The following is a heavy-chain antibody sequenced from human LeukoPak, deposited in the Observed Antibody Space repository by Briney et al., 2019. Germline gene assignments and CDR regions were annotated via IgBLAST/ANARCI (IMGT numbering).Heavy chain of an antibody. Sequence: PGGSLRLSCAASGFTFGDYGMSWVRQAPGKGLEWVSGLNWNGDNTGYADSVKGRFTISRDNAKNSLYLQMNSLRAEDTAVYYCARGGRTADYWGQGTLVTVSS. V-gene: IGHV3-20*04. CDR1: GFTFGDYG. CDR3: ARGGRTADY. CDR2: LNWNGDNT. J-gene: IGHJ4*02.